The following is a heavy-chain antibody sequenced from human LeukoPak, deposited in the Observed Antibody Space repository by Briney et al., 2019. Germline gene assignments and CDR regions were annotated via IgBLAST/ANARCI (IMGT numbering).Heavy chain of an antibody. J-gene: IGHJ4*02. D-gene: IGHD4-23*01. Sequence: GGSLRLSCAASGFTFSSYSMNWVRQAPGKGLEWVSYISSSSSTVNYADSVKGRFTISRDNAKNSLYLQMNSLRAEDTAVYYCARGHGNLDYWGQGTLVTVSS. CDR3: ARGHGNLDY. CDR2: ISSSSSTV. CDR1: GFTFSSYS. V-gene: IGHV3-48*04.